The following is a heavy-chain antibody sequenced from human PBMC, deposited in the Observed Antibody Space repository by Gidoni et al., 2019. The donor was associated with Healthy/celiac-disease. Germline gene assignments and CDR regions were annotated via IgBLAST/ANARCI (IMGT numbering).Heavy chain of an antibody. CDR1: GFTFSSYS. CDR3: AREGIAVAGSFFDY. V-gene: IGHV3-21*01. J-gene: IGHJ4*02. CDR2: ISSSSSYI. D-gene: IGHD6-19*01. Sequence: EVQLVESGGGLVKPGGSLRLSCAASGFTFSSYSRNWVRQAPGKGLEWVSSISSSSSYIYYADSVKGRFTISRDNAKNSLYLQMNSLRAEDTAVYYCAREGIAVAGSFFDYWGQGTLVTVSS.